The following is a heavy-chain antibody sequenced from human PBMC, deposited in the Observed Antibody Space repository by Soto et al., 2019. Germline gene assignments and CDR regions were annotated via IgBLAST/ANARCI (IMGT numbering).Heavy chain of an antibody. D-gene: IGHD3-9*01. V-gene: IGHV4-59*01. CDR3: ARRSILTGYHDY. J-gene: IGHJ4*02. CDR2: IYYSGST. Sequence: NPSETLSLTCTVSGGSISSYYWSWIRQPPGKGLEWIGYIYYSGSTNYNPSLKSRVTISVDTSKNQFSLKLSSVTAADTAVYYCARRSILTGYHDYWGQGTLVTVSS. CDR1: GGSISSYY.